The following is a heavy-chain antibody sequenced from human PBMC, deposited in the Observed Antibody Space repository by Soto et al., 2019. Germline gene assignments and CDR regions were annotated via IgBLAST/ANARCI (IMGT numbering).Heavy chain of an antibody. V-gene: IGHV3-21*01. D-gene: IGHD6-13*01. CDR2: ISSNRAYI. Sequence: GGSLRLSCAASGFTFRSFTMNWVRQAPGKGLEWVSTISSNRAYIYYTDALRGRFTISRDNAKNSLHLQMNSLRAEDTAVYYCTRDASRDSSARGWFDPWGPGTLVTVSS. J-gene: IGHJ5*02. CDR1: GFTFRSFT. CDR3: TRDASRDSSARGWFDP.